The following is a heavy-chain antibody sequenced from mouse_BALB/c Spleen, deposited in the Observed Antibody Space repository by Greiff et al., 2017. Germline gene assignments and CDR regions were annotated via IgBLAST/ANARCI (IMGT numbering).Heavy chain of an antibody. V-gene: IGHV5-12-1*01. CDR2: ISSGGGST. J-gene: IGHJ4*01. D-gene: IGHD2-4*01. CDR1: GFAFSSYD. CDR3: ARLGLRRGGQPVYYAMDY. Sequence: EVHLVESGGGLVKPGGSLKLSCAASGFAFSSYDMSWVRQTPEKRLEWVAYISSGGGSTYYPDTVKGRFTISRDNAKNTLYLQMSSLKSEDTAMYYCARLGLRRGGQPVYYAMDYWGQGTSVTVSS.